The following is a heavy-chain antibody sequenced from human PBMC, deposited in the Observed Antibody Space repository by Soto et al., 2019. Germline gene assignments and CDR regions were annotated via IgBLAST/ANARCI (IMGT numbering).Heavy chain of an antibody. D-gene: IGHD6-6*01. Sequence: TGGSLRLSCAASGFTFSSYGMHWVRQAPGKGLEWVAVIWYDGSNKYYADSVKGRFTISRDNSKNTLYLQMNSLRAEDTAVYYCASTARPSLGYYYYGMDVWGQGTTVTVSS. CDR2: IWYDGSNK. CDR1: GFTFSSYG. V-gene: IGHV3-33*01. J-gene: IGHJ6*02. CDR3: ASTARPSLGYYYYGMDV.